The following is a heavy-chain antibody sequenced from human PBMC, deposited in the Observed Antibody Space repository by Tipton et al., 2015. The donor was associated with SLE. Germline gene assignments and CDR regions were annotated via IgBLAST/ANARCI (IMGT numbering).Heavy chain of an antibody. CDR3: ARAPGSSWYKEDFQH. D-gene: IGHD6-13*01. CDR2: INHSGST. Sequence: TLSLTCAVYGGSFSGYYWSWIRQPPGKGLEWIGEINHSGSTNYNPSLKSRVTISVDTSKNQFSLKLSSVTAADTAVYYCARAPGSSWYKEDFQHWGQGTLVTVSS. CDR1: GGSFSGYY. J-gene: IGHJ1*01. V-gene: IGHV4-34*01.